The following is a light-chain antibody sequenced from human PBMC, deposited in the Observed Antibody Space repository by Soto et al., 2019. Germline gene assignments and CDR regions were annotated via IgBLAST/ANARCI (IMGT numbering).Light chain of an antibody. CDR2: DTS. V-gene: IGKV3-20*01. J-gene: IGKJ5*01. Sequence: EIVLTQSPGTLSLSPGERATLSCRASQSVSSYLAWYQQKPGQAPRLLIYDTSNRATGVPARFSGSRSGTEFTLTISRLEPEDFAVYYCQQYDSSSITFGQGTRLEIK. CDR3: QQYDSSSIT. CDR1: QSVSSY.